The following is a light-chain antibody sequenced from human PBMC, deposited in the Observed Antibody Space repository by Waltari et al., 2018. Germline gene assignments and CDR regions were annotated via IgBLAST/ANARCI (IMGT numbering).Light chain of an antibody. CDR2: DVS. Sequence: DIQLTQSPSSLSAAVGDRVTITCQASQDISNYINWYQQRPGKAPKLLIYDVSDLERGVPSRFSGSGSGTAFTFTNSSLQPEDVATYFCQQYHNLPLTFGGGTKVDIK. J-gene: IGKJ4*01. CDR1: QDISNY. CDR3: QQYHNLPLT. V-gene: IGKV1-33*01.